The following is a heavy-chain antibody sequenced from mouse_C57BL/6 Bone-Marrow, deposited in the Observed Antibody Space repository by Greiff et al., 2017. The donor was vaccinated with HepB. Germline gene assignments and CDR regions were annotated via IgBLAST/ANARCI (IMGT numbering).Heavy chain of an antibody. CDR2: IDPENGDT. J-gene: IGHJ2*01. CDR3: TTDGSNIDY. CDR1: GFNIKDDY. Sequence: VQLQQSGAELVRPGDSVKLSCTASGFNIKDDYMHWVKQRPEQGLEWIGWIDPENGDTEYASKFQGKATITAETSSNTAYLQLSSLTSEDTAVYYCTTDGSNIDYWGQGTTLTVSS. V-gene: IGHV14-4*01. D-gene: IGHD1-1*01.